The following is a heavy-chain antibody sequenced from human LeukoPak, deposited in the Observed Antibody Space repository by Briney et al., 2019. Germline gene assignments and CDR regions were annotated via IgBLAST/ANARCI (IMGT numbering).Heavy chain of an antibody. CDR3: AKTVSSWYDNPPFDY. D-gene: IGHD6-13*01. CDR2: ISGSGGST. V-gene: IGHV3-23*01. J-gene: IGHJ4*02. CDR1: GFTFSSYA. Sequence: PGGSLRLSCAASGFTFSSYAMNWVRQAPGKGLEWVSVISGSGGSTYYADSVKGRFTISRDNSKNTGYLQMNSLRAEDTAVYYCAKTVSSWYDNPPFDYWGQGTLVTVSS.